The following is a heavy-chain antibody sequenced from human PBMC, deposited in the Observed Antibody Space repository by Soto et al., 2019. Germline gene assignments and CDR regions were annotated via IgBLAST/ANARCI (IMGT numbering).Heavy chain of an antibody. V-gene: IGHV3-30-3*01. J-gene: IGHJ4*02. Sequence: QVQLVESGGGVVQPGRSLRLSCAASGFTFSSYAMHWVRQAPGKGLAWVAVISYDGSNKYYADSVKGRFTISRDNSKNTLYLQLNSLRAEDTAVYYCARDQRVLWFGELFGGFDYWGQGTLVTVSS. D-gene: IGHD3-10*01. CDR2: ISYDGSNK. CDR3: ARDQRVLWFGELFGGFDY. CDR1: GFTFSSYA.